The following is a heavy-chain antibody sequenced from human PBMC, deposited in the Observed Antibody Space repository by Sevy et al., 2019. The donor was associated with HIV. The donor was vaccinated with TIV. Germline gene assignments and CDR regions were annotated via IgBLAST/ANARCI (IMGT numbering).Heavy chain of an antibody. Sequence: ASVKVSCKASGYTFTSYGISWERQAPGRGLEWMGWISAYNGNTNYAQKLQGRVTMTTDTSTSTAYMELRSLRSDDTAVYYCARAVAGVNYFDYWGQGTLVTVSS. D-gene: IGHD6-19*01. CDR3: ARAVAGVNYFDY. CDR1: GYTFTSYG. CDR2: ISAYNGNT. V-gene: IGHV1-18*04. J-gene: IGHJ4*02.